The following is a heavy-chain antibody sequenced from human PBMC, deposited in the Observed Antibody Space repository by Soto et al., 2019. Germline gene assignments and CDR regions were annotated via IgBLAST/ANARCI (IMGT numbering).Heavy chain of an antibody. CDR1: GYTFTSYG. V-gene: IGHV1-18*01. J-gene: IGHJ5*02. Sequence: APVKVSCKASGYTFTSYGISWVRQAPGQGLEWMGWISAYNGNTNYAQKLQGRVTMTTDTSTSTAYMELRSLRSDDTAVYYCARAWGYCSSTSCPLWFDPWGQGTLVTVSS. CDR3: ARAWGYCSSTSCPLWFDP. D-gene: IGHD2-2*01. CDR2: ISAYNGNT.